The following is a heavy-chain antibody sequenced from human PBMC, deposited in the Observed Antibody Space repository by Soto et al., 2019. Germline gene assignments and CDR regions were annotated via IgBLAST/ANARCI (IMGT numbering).Heavy chain of an antibody. CDR1: GYTFTGYY. CDR2: INPNSGGT. Sequence: ASVKVSCKASGYTFTGYYMHWVRQAPGQGLEWMGWINPNSGGTNYAQKFQGRVTMTRDTSISTAYMELSRLRSDDTAVYYCASDSPSGWELLGYFDYWGQGTLVTVSS. V-gene: IGHV1-2*02. D-gene: IGHD1-26*01. CDR3: ASDSPSGWELLGYFDY. J-gene: IGHJ4*02.